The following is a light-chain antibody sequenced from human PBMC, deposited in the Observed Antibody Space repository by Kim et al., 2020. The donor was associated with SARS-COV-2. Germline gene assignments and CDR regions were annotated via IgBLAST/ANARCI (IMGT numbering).Light chain of an antibody. Sequence: DIQMTQSPSTLSASVGDRVTITCRASQSISNWLAWYQQKPGKAPKLLIYKASSLESGVPSRFSGSGSGTEFTLTISSLQHDDFATYYCQQYNSYCTFGQGTKVDIK. CDR2: KAS. V-gene: IGKV1-5*03. CDR3: QQYNSYCT. J-gene: IGKJ1*01. CDR1: QSISNW.